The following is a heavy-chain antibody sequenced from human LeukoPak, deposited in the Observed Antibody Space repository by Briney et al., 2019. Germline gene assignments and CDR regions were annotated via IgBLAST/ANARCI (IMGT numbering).Heavy chain of an antibody. Sequence: GGSLRLSCAASGLTFSSYSMMWVRQAPGKGLEWVSYISSSSTTIHYADPVKGRFTISRDNAKNSVYLQMNSLRAEDTAVYYCATHGSAYYYMDVWGKGTTVTISS. CDR3: ATHGSAYYYMDV. CDR2: ISSSSTTI. J-gene: IGHJ6*03. D-gene: IGHD2-2*03. V-gene: IGHV3-48*01. CDR1: GLTFSSYS.